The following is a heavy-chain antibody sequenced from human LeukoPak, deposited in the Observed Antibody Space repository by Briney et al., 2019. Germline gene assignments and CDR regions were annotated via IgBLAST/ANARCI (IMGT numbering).Heavy chain of an antibody. CDR2: ISSGSSSR. CDR1: GFTFSSYS. V-gene: IGHV3-48*01. Sequence: GGSLRLSCAASGFTFSSYSMNWVRQAQGRGLEWVSYISSGSSSRYYADSVKGRFTISRDNAKNSLYLQMNSLRAEDTAVYFCARLRYYAVDVWGQGTTVIVSS. CDR3: ARLRYYAVDV. J-gene: IGHJ6*02.